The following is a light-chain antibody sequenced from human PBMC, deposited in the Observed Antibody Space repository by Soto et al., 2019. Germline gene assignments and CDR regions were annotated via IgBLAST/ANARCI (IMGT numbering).Light chain of an antibody. Sequence: QSALTQPASVSGSPGQSITISCTGTSSDVGGYNYVSWYQQHPGKAPKLMIYDVSSRPSGVSNRFSGSKSGNTASLTISGLQAEDDADYYCSSYTSSSTLYVFGTGTKVTVL. CDR2: DVS. V-gene: IGLV2-14*01. CDR3: SSYTSSSTLYV. CDR1: SSDVGGYNY. J-gene: IGLJ1*01.